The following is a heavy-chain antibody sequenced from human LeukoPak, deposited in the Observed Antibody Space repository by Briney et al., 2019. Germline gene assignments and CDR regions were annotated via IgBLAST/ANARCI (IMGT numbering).Heavy chain of an antibody. V-gene: IGHV1-46*01. Sequence: AASVTVSFKGSGYRFTTYFIHWVRQAPGQGLEWMGIINPSGGTTTYAQTFQGRLAMTRDTSSTTVYMELSSLKSEDTAVYYCAHCSSTTCYKGFDYWGQGTLVTVSS. CDR3: AHCSSTTCYKGFDY. J-gene: IGHJ4*02. CDR1: GYRFTTYF. CDR2: INPSGGTT. D-gene: IGHD2-2*02.